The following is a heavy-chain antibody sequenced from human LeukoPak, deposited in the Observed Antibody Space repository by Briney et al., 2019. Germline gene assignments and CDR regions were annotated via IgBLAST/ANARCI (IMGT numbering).Heavy chain of an antibody. V-gene: IGHV1-24*01. Sequence: ASVKVSCKVSGYTLTELSMHWVRQAPGKGLEWMGGFDPEDGETIYAQKFQGRVTMTKDTSTDTAYMELSSLRSEDTAVYYCATGLRIAVAGTSPDYWGQGTLVTVSS. D-gene: IGHD6-19*01. CDR1: GYTLTELS. CDR2: FDPEDGET. J-gene: IGHJ4*02. CDR3: ATGLRIAVAGTSPDY.